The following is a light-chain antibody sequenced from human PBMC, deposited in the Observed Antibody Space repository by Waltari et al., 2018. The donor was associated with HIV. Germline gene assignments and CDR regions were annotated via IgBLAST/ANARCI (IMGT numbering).Light chain of an antibody. CDR3: QTWGTPHVV. V-gene: IGLV4-69*01. CDR1: SGHLNYA. Sequence: QLVLTQSPSASASLGASVKPTCTLSSGHLNYAIAWPQQQPEKGPRYLMKINSDGSHSKGDGIPDRFSGSSSGAERYLTISSLQSEDEADYYCQTWGTPHVVFGGGTKLTVL. CDR2: INSDGSH. J-gene: IGLJ2*01.